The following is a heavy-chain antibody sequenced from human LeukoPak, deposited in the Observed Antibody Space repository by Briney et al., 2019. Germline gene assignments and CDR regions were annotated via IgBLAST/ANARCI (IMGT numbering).Heavy chain of an antibody. J-gene: IGHJ6*02. CDR2: IDPSDSHT. Sequence: GESLKISCKGSGNNFINYWIIWVRQIPGKGLEWMGRIDPSDSHTNYNPSFQGHVTTSVDKSISTAYLQWTSLKASDTAMYYCARPTVVRGVAYYNYGMDVWGQGTTVTVSS. CDR3: ARPTVVRGVAYYNYGMDV. D-gene: IGHD3-10*01. V-gene: IGHV5-10-1*01. CDR1: GNNFINYW.